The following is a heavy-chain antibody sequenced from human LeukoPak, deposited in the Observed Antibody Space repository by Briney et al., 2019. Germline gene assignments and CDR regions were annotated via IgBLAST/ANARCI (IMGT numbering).Heavy chain of an antibody. CDR1: GFTFSSYG. CDR2: IRYDGSNK. Sequence: GRSLRLSCAASGFTFSSYGMHWVRQAPGKGLEWVAFIRYDGSNKYYADSVKGRFTISRDNSKNTLYLQMNSLRAEDTAVYYCARGGSGSYSLDYWGQGTLVTVSS. J-gene: IGHJ4*02. D-gene: IGHD3-10*01. CDR3: ARGGSGSYSLDY. V-gene: IGHV3-30*02.